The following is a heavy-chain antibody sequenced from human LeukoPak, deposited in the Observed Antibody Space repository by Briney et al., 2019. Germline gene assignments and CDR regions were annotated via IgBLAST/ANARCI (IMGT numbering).Heavy chain of an antibody. Sequence: PGGSLRLSCAASGFTFSSYSMNWVRQAPGKGLEWVSSISSSSSYIYYADSVKGRFTIPRDNAKNSLYLQMNSLRAEDTAVYYCARDRASMVRGEYYYYGMDVWGQGTTVTVSS. CDR3: ARDRASMVRGEYYYYGMDV. J-gene: IGHJ6*02. CDR2: ISSSSSYI. V-gene: IGHV3-21*01. D-gene: IGHD3-10*01. CDR1: GFTFSSYS.